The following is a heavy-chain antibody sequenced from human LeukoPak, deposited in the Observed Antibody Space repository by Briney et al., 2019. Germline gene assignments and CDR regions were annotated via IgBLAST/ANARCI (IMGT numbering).Heavy chain of an antibody. V-gene: IGHV4-4*07. J-gene: IGHJ4*02. CDR1: GGSISGYY. Sequence: PSETLSLTCTGSGGSISGYYWSWFRQPAGKRLEWIGRVYTSGSTNYNPSLKSRVTMSVDTSRNQFSLKLTSVTAADTAVYYCGRGDFWNGYYNYWGQETLVTFSS. CDR3: GRGDFWNGYYNY. D-gene: IGHD3-3*01. CDR2: VYTSGST.